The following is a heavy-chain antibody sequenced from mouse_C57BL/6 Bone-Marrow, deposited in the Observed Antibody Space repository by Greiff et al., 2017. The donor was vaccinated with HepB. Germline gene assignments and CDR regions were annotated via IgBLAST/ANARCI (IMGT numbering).Heavy chain of an antibody. CDR1: GYSITSGYY. V-gene: IGHV3-6*01. CDR3: AREGLLRDYFDY. J-gene: IGHJ2*01. CDR2: ISYDGSN. D-gene: IGHD1-1*01. Sequence: EVHLVESGPGLVKPSQSLSLTCSVTGYSITSGYYWNWIRQFPGNKLEWMGYISYDGSNNYNPSLKNRISITRDTSKNQFFLKLNSVTTEDTATYYCAREGLLRDYFDYWGQGTTLTVSS.